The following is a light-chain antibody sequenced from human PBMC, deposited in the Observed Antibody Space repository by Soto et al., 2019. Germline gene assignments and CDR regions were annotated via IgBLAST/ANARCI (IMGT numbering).Light chain of an antibody. Sequence: EIVMTQSPATLSVSPGERATLSCRASQSVSSNLAWYQQKPGQAPRLLIYGASTRATGIPARFSGSGSGTEFTLTHSSLQSEDFAVYYCQQYNNWPFPSWTFGQGTKVEIK. CDR3: QQYNNWPFPSWT. CDR1: QSVSSN. V-gene: IGKV3-15*01. J-gene: IGKJ1*01. CDR2: GAS.